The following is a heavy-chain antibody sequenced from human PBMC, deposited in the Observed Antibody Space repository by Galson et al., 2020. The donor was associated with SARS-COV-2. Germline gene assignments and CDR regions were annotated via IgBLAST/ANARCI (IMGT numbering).Heavy chain of an antibody. D-gene: IGHD3-16*01. V-gene: IGHV3-74*01. CDR3: ARGDMSNDYVDY. CDR1: GFTFSSYW. CDR2: IYSEGSST. Sequence: EGSLRLSCAASGFTFSSYWMHWVRQAPGKGLVWVSRIYSEGSSTSYADSVKGRFTISGDNAKNTLYLQMNSLRAEDTAVYYCARGDMSNDYVDYGGQGTLVTVPS. J-gene: IGHJ4*02.